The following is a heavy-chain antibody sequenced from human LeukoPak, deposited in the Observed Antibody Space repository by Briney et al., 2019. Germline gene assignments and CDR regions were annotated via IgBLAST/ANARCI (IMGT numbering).Heavy chain of an antibody. CDR2: INPNSGGT. D-gene: IGHD2-2*01. CDR1: GYTFTGYY. J-gene: IGHJ4*02. Sequence: APVKVSCKASGYTFTGYYMHWVRQAPGQGLEWMGWINPNSGGTNYAQKFQGRVTMTRDTSISTAYMELSRLRSDDTAVYYCARDRRIVVVPAAKYYFDYWGQGTLVTVSS. CDR3: ARDRRIVVVPAAKYYFDY. V-gene: IGHV1-2*02.